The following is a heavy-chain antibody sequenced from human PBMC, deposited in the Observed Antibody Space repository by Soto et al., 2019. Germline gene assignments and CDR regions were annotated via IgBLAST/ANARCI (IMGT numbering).Heavy chain of an antibody. Sequence: SETLSPTCTVSGGSISTYYWSWIRQPAGKGLEWIGRIYTSGSSNYKPSLKSRVTMSVDTSKNQFSLKLSSVTAADTAVYYCARVGKLELQGGAFDIWGQGTMVTVSS. D-gene: IGHD1-7*01. V-gene: IGHV4-4*07. CDR1: GGSISTYY. J-gene: IGHJ3*02. CDR2: IYTSGSS. CDR3: ARVGKLELQGGAFDI.